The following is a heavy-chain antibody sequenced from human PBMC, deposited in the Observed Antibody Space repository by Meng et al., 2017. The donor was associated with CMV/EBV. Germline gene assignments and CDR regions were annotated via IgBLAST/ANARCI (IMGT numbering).Heavy chain of an antibody. CDR3: VRDQGGESMIAVLIERFGMDV. J-gene: IGHJ6*02. V-gene: IGHV3-30*03. Sequence: GGSLRLSCAASGFTVSSNYMSWVRQAPGKGLEWVAVISYDGSNKYTADSVQGRLTISRDNSKNNLYLQMNSLTVEDTAVYYCVRDQGGESMIAVLIERFGMDVWGQGTTVTVSS. CDR2: ISYDGSNK. D-gene: IGHD3-22*01. CDR1: GFTVSSNY.